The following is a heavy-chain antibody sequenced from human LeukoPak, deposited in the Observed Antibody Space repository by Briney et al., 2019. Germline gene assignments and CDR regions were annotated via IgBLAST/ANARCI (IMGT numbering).Heavy chain of an antibody. CDR2: IYYSGST. V-gene: IGHV4-39*07. CDR3: AGSYYYGSGSYGS. CDR1: GGSISSSSYY. Sequence: PSETLSLTCTVSGGSISSSSYYWGWIRQPPGKGLEWIGSIYYSGSTYYNPSLKSRVTISVDTSKNQFSLKLSSVTAADTAVYYCAGSYYYGSGSYGSWGQGTLVTVSS. D-gene: IGHD3-10*01. J-gene: IGHJ5*02.